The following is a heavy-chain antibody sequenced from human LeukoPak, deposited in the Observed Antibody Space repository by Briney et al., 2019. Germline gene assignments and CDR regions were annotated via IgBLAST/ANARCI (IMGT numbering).Heavy chain of an antibody. CDR3: ARVPVNIWENWFDP. CDR1: GGSFSGYY. CDR2: TYYSGSP. D-gene: IGHD1-26*01. Sequence: SETLSLTCAVYGGSFSGYYWGWIRQPPGKALEWIGSTYYSGSPYYNPSLKSRVTISVDTSKNQFSLKLSSVTAADTAVYYCARVPVNIWENWFDPWGQGTLVTVSS. V-gene: IGHV4-34*01. J-gene: IGHJ5*02.